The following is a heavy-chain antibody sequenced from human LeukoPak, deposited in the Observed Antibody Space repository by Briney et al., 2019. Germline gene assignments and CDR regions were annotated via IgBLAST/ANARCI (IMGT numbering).Heavy chain of an antibody. CDR3: ARDLAWYFDL. J-gene: IGHJ2*01. V-gene: IGHV3-11*06. Sequence: GGSLRLSCAASGFTSSDYYLSWIRQAPGKGLEWVSYISSSTSYTNYADSVKGRFTISRENAKNSLYLQMNSLRAEDTAVYYCARDLAWYFDLWGRGTLVTVSS. CDR2: ISSSTSYT. CDR1: GFTSSDYY.